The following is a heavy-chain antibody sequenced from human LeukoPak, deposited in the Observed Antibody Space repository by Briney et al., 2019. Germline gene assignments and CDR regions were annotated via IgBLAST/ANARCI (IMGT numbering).Heavy chain of an antibody. CDR1: GGSISSHY. J-gene: IGHJ6*03. Sequence: SETLSLICSVSGGSISSHYWSWIRQAAGKGLEFLGRIYTTGTTNYNPSLNTRITMSVDTSKNQVSLRLSSVTAADPAVYYCARAPSFGSENYWKSGASSFSYLGVGGKGPTVPSS. CDR3: ARAPSFGSENYWKSGASSFSYLGV. CDR2: IYTTGTT. V-gene: IGHV4-4*07. D-gene: IGHD3-10*01.